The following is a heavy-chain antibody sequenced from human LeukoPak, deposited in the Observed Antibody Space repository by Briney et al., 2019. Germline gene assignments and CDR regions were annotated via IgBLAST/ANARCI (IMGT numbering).Heavy chain of an antibody. CDR3: VKDRPRSGWAFDY. CDR2: MNRAGDT. Sequence: GGSLRLSCAASGFTFSSEVMTWVRQAPGKGLECVAAMNRAGDTSYVDSVKGRFTISRDNSKNMLHLEMNSLRVEDSAVYYCVKDRPRSGWAFDYWGQGTLVTVSS. J-gene: IGHJ4*02. D-gene: IGHD6-19*01. CDR1: GFTFSSEV. V-gene: IGHV3-23*01.